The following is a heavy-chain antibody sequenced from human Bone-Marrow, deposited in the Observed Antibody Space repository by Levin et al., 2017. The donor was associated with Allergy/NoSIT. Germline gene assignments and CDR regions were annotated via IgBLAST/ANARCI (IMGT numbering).Heavy chain of an antibody. D-gene: IGHD2-8*01. J-gene: IGHJ4*02. V-gene: IGHV3-23*01. CDR3: AKDAERTNTRGYFDY. CDR2: ISDSGAGT. Sequence: LSLTCAASGFTFSNYAMTWVRQAPGKGLEWVSVISDSGAGTYYADSVTGRFTLSRDNSKNTLYLQMNSLRAEDTAIYYCAKDAERTNTRGYFDYWGQGTLVTVSS. CDR1: GFTFSNYA.